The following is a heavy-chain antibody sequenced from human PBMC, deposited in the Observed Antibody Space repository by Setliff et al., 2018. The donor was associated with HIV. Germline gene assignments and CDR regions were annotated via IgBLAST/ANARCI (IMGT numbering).Heavy chain of an antibody. CDR3: ARVVAAGSTIPLLIH. V-gene: IGHV1-2*02. Sequence: RASVKVSCKASGYTFTSYGINWVRQAPGQGLEWMGWINPNSGGTDYAQKFQGRVTMTRDTSISTVYMELSRLRFDDTAVFFCARVVAAGSTIPLLIHWGQGTQVTVSS. CDR1: GYTFTSYG. D-gene: IGHD1-26*01. J-gene: IGHJ4*02. CDR2: INPNSGGT.